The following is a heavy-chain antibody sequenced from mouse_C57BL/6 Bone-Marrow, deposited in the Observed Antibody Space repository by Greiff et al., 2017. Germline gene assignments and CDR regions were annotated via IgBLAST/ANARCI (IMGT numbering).Heavy chain of an antibody. CDR2: INPGSGGT. CDR1: GYAFTNYL. Sequence: QVQLQQSGAELVRPGTSVKVSCKASGYAFTNYLIEWVKQRPGQGLEWIGVINPGSGGTNYNEKFKGKATLTADKSSSTAYMQLSSLTSEDSAVYFCAIGYGNYDFDYWGQGTTLTVSS. J-gene: IGHJ2*01. D-gene: IGHD2-10*02. CDR3: AIGYGNYDFDY. V-gene: IGHV1-54*01.